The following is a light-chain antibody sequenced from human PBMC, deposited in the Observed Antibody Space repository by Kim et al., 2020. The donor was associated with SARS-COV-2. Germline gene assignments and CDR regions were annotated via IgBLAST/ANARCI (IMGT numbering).Light chain of an antibody. CDR1: SSNIGSNN. CDR3: AVWDDSLKQGV. Sequence: QSVLTQPPSASGTPGQRVTISCSGSSSNIGSNNVVWYQQLPGAAPNLLIYSSNQRPSGIPDRFSGSRSGTSASLAISGLQSGDEADYYCAVWDDSLKQGVFGGGTQLTVL. J-gene: IGLJ3*02. V-gene: IGLV1-44*01. CDR2: SSN.